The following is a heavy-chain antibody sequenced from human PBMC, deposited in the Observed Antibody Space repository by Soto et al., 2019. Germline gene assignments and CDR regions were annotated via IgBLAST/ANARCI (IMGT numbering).Heavy chain of an antibody. CDR1: GGSISSSSYY. J-gene: IGHJ2*01. CDR3: ARRRSERRSGWYFDL. CDR2: IYYSGST. D-gene: IGHD3-3*01. V-gene: IGHV4-39*01. Sequence: QLQLQESGPGLVKPSETLSLTCTVSGGSISSSSYYWGWIRQPPGKGLEWIGSIYYSGSTYYNPSLKSRVTISVDTSKNQFSLKLSSVTAADTAVYYCARRRSERRSGWYFDLWGRGTLVTVSS.